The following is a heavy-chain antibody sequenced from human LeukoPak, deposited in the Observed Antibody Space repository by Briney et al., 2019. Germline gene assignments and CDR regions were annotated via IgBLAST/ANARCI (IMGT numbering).Heavy chain of an antibody. CDR2: ISRDGGST. Sequence: GGSLRLSCAASGFTFDDYTMHWVRQAPGKGLEWVSLISRDGGSTYYADSVKGRFTISRDNSKNSLYLQMNSLRTEDTALYYCAKDIGGSVDYYGMDVWGQGTTVTVSS. CDR3: AKDIGGSVDYYGMDV. V-gene: IGHV3-43*01. D-gene: IGHD6-25*01. CDR1: GFTFDDYT. J-gene: IGHJ6*02.